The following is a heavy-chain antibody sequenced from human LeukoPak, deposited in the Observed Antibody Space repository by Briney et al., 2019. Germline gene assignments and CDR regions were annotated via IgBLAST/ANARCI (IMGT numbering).Heavy chain of an antibody. D-gene: IGHD3-10*01. J-gene: IGHJ4*02. CDR1: GFIFSDYY. Sequence: PGGSLRLSCAASGFIFSDYYMSWISQAPGKGLEWVSYISSSSSSTNYADSVKGRFTISRDNAKNSLYLQMNSLRAEDMAVYYCARAVKIGLYDYWGQGTLVTVSS. V-gene: IGHV3-11*06. CDR2: ISSSSSST. CDR3: ARAVKIGLYDY.